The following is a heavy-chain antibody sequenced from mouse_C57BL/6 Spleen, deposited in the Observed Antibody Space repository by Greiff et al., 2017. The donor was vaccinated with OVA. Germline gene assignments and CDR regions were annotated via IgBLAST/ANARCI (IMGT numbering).Heavy chain of an antibody. Sequence: QVQLQQPGAELVKPGASVKLSCKASGYTFTSYWMHWVKQRPGQGLEWIGMIHPNSGSTNYNEKFKSKATLTVDKSSSTAYMQLSSLTSEDSAVYYCARLETAQATGFAYWGQGTLVTVSA. CDR2: IHPNSGST. CDR3: ARLETAQATGFAY. V-gene: IGHV1-64*01. J-gene: IGHJ3*01. CDR1: GYTFTSYW. D-gene: IGHD3-2*02.